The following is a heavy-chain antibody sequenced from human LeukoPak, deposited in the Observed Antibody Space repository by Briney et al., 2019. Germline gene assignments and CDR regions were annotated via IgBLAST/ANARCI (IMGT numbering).Heavy chain of an antibody. V-gene: IGHV1-18*01. CDR2: INAYNGKT. CDR1: GYTFTSHG. D-gene: IGHD5-12*01. CDR3: ARDGDSDYDSFDWFDP. J-gene: IGHJ5*02. Sequence: ASVKVSCKASGYTFTSHGISWVRQAPGQGLEWMGWINAYNGKTHYAQHLQGRVAMTTGTSTSTAYMELRSLRSDDTAVYYCARDGDSDYDSFDWFDPWGQGTLVTVSS.